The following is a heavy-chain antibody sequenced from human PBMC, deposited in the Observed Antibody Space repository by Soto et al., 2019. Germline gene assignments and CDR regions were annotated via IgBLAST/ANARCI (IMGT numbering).Heavy chain of an antibody. V-gene: IGHV1-46*01. D-gene: IGHD3-22*01. CDR2: INPSGGST. CDR1: GYTFTSYY. J-gene: IGHJ5*02. Sequence: WASVKVSCKASGYTFTSYYMHWVRQAPGQGLEWMGIINPSGGSTSYAQKFQGRVTMTRDTSTSTVYMELSSLRSEDTAVYYCARGGVWYDSSGYWFDPWGQGTLVTVSS. CDR3: ARGGVWYDSSGYWFDP.